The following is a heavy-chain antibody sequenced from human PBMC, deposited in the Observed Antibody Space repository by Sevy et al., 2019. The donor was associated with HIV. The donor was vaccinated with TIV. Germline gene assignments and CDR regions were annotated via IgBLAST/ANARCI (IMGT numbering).Heavy chain of an antibody. CDR2: IKQDGSEK. CDR1: GFTFSSYW. J-gene: IGHJ4*02. V-gene: IGHV3-7*03. Sequence: GGSLRLSCAASGFTFSSYWMSWVRQAPGKGQEWVANIKQDGSEKYYVDSVKGRFTISRDNAKNSLYLQMNSLRAEDTAVYYCARDLGYSTRGFDYWGQGTLVTVSS. D-gene: IGHD6-13*01. CDR3: ARDLGYSTRGFDY.